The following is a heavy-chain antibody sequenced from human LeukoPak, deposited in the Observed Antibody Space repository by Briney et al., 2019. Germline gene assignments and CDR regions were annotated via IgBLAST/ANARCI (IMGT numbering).Heavy chain of an antibody. CDR1: GYTFTGYY. D-gene: IGHD3-10*01. Sequence: ASVKVSCKASGYTFTGYYMHWVRQAPGQGLEWMGWINPNSGGTNYAQKFQGRVTMTRDTSISTAYMELSRLRSGDTAVYYCARVLVRGVKHSFDYWGQGTLVTVSS. V-gene: IGHV1-2*02. CDR2: INPNSGGT. J-gene: IGHJ4*02. CDR3: ARVLVRGVKHSFDY.